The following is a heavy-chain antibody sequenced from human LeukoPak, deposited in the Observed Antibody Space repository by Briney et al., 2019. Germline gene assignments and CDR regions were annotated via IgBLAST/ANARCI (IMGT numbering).Heavy chain of an antibody. V-gene: IGHV3-7*01. CDR1: GFTFSSYW. CDR2: IKQDGSEK. CDR3: ARAGRIGVVIALRVPFDY. Sequence: GGSLRLSCAASGFTFSSYWMSWVRQAPGKGLEWVANIKQDGSEKYYVDSVKGRFTISRDNAKNSLYLQMNSLRAEDTAVYYCARAGRIGVVIALRVPFDYWGQGTLVTVSS. D-gene: IGHD3-3*01. J-gene: IGHJ4*02.